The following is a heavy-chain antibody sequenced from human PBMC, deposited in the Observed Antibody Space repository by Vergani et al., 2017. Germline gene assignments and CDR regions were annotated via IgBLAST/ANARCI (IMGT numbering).Heavy chain of an antibody. Sequence: QVQLVQSGAEVKKPGSSVKVSCKASGGTFSSYAISWVRQAPGQGLEWMGILYSSTGGTGYAQKFQGRVTMTRDTSTSTVYMELSSLKSEDTAVYYCARELSSSYYFDYWGQGTLVTVSS. CDR3: ARELSSSYYFDY. J-gene: IGHJ4*02. D-gene: IGHD6-13*01. V-gene: IGHV1-46*01. CDR1: GGTFSSYA. CDR2: LYSSTGGT.